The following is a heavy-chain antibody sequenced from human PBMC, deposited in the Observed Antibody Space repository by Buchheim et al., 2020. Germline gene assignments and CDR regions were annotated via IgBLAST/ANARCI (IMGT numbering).Heavy chain of an antibody. J-gene: IGHJ5*02. CDR1: GYTFTSYA. V-gene: IGHV7-4-1*02. CDR2: INTNTGNP. D-gene: IGHD3-9*01. Sequence: QVQLVQSGSELKKPGASVKVSCKASGYTFTSYAMNWVRQAPGQGLEWMGWINTNTGNPTYAQGFTGRFVFPLDTSVRPAYLQISSLKAEDTAVYYCARAHPYVLRYFDWFYSNWFDPWGQGTL. CDR3: ARAHPYVLRYFDWFYSNWFDP.